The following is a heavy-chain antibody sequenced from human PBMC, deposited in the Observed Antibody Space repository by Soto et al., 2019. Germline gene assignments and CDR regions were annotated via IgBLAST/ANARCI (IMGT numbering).Heavy chain of an antibody. J-gene: IGHJ4*02. CDR3: ARDNYGDTYYFDY. Sequence: QVQLQESGPGLVKPSQTLSLTCTVSGGSISSGAYYWSWVRQPPGKGLEWIGYIYYSGSTYYNPSLKSRVTISVDTAKNQFSLKLSSVTATVTAVYYCARDNYGDTYYFDYWGQGTLVTVSS. CDR2: IYYSGST. D-gene: IGHD4-17*01. CDR1: GGSISSGAYY. V-gene: IGHV4-30-4*01.